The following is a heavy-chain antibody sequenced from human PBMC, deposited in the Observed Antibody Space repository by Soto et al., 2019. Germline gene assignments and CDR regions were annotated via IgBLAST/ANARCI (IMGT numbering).Heavy chain of an antibody. CDR2: IYYSGST. Sequence: SETLSLTCTVSGCSISSYYWSWIRQPPGKGLEWIGYIYYSGSTNYNPSLKSRVTISVDTSKNQFSLNLSSVTAADTAVNYCDRVWGGALGIWGQGAMVT. J-gene: IGHJ3*02. CDR3: DRVWGGALGI. CDR1: GCSISSYY. V-gene: IGHV4-59*01. D-gene: IGHD3-10*01.